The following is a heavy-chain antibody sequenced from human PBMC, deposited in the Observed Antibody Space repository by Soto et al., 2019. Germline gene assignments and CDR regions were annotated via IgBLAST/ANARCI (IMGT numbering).Heavy chain of an antibody. CDR1: AGSLSSYY. D-gene: IGHD6-13*01. CDR2: IHSSPST. V-gene: IGHV4-59*08. Sequence: PSDTLSLTCTVSAGSLSSYYWSCIRQPPRNGLQWIRHIHSSPSTNHNPSLTSPAPISVDTSKTQSSLTLTSVTAADTAVYYHARAKAPLYSRSWYWLDPGGQGTLVTVSS. CDR3: ARAKAPLYSRSWYWLDP. J-gene: IGHJ5*02.